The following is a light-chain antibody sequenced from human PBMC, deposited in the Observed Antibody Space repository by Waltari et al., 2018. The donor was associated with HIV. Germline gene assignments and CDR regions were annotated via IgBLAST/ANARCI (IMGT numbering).Light chain of an antibody. CDR1: EGISTW. Sequence: TQSPSTLSASVGDRVTITCRASEGISTWLAWYQQKPGEAPKLLIYKASKLQRGVPSRFSGSGSETDFTLTINNLQPDDFGNYYCQQYNDLSAFGQGTKVEVK. V-gene: IGKV1-5*03. CDR3: QQYNDLSA. CDR2: KAS. J-gene: IGKJ1*01.